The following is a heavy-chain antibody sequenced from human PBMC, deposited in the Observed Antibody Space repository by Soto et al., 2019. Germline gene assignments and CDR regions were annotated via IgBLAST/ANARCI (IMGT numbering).Heavy chain of an antibody. J-gene: IGHJ4*01. Sequence: PSETLSVTHTVPGPSTISYCRGWIRQSPGKGLEWIGYVYNGGRTNYNPSLQGRVIMSADTSKNQFSLNLRSVTAADTAMYYCAYGDSLGPIDYWGQGSLVTVSS. CDR3: AYGDSLGPIDY. D-gene: IGHD4-17*01. CDR1: GPSTISYC. CDR2: VYNGGRT. V-gene: IGHV4-59*01.